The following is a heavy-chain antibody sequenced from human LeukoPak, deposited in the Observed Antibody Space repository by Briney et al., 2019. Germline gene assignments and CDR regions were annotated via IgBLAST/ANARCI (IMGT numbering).Heavy chain of an antibody. Sequence: SETLSLTCAVSGYSISSAYYWGWIRQPPGKGLAGIGTIYHSGTTYYNPSLKSRVAISVGTAKIQFSLKVSSVTAADTAVYYCARHEHSASFYGLSWFDAWGQGTLVSVS. CDR2: IYHSGTT. CDR3: ARHEHSASFYGLSWFDA. V-gene: IGHV4-38-2*01. J-gene: IGHJ5*02. D-gene: IGHD4-17*01. CDR1: GYSISSAYY.